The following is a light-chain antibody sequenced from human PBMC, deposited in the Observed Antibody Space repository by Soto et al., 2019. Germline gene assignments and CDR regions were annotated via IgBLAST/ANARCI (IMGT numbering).Light chain of an antibody. Sequence: QAVVTQPASVSGYPGQSITISCTGTSSDVGGSNYVSWYQQYPGKLPKLLINKVSNRPSGVSNRFSGSKSAYTASLTISGLPAEDEADYFCTSSTTDSLYVFGTGTKLTVL. J-gene: IGLJ1*01. CDR2: KVS. CDR3: TSSTTDSLYV. V-gene: IGLV2-14*01. CDR1: SSDVGGSNY.